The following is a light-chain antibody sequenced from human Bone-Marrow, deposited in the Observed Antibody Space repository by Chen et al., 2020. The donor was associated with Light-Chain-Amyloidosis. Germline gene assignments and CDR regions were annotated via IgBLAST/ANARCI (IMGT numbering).Light chain of an antibody. V-gene: IGKV3-20*01. Sequence: EIVLTQSPGTLSLSPGEGANLSCRASQTISSNYLTCYQRKFVQAPRLLIYGSSSRVAGIPDRFTGSGSGTDFTLTINRLEPEDFAMYYCQQYGTSPLTFGGGTKVEIK. J-gene: IGKJ4*01. CDR2: GSS. CDR1: QTISSNY. CDR3: QQYGTSPLT.